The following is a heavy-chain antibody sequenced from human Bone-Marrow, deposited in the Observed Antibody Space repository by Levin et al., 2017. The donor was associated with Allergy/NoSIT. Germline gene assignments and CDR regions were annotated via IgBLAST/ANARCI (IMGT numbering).Heavy chain of an antibody. Sequence: TSSETLSLTCTVSGGSITSGGYHWSWIRQHPGKDLEWIGYISYRGSTYYNPSLKSRVTLSIDTSKTQFSLKLNSLTAADTAVYFCAREDGYVFDYWGQGTLVTVSS. J-gene: IGHJ4*02. D-gene: IGHD5-24*01. CDR1: GGSITSGGYH. CDR3: AREDGYVFDY. CDR2: ISYRGST. V-gene: IGHV4-31*03.